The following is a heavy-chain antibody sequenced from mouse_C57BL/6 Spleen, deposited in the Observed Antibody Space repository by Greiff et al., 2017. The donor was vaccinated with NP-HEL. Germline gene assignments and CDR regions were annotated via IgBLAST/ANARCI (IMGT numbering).Heavy chain of an antibody. J-gene: IGHJ4*01. V-gene: IGHV1-53*01. Sequence: QVQLQQSGTELVKPGASVKLSCKASGYTFTSYWMHWVKQRPGQGLEWIGNINPSNGGTNYNEKFKSKATLTVDKSSSTAYMQLSSLTSEDSAVYYCARERITTVVATDAMDYWGQGTSVTVSS. D-gene: IGHD1-1*01. CDR2: INPSNGGT. CDR1: GYTFTSYW. CDR3: ARERITTVVATDAMDY.